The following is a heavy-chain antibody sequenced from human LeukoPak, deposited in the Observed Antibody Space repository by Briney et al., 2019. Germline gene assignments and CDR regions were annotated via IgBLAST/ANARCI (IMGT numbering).Heavy chain of an antibody. D-gene: IGHD5-12*01. CDR3: ATDLEPYAGYDSRGFDP. Sequence: ASVKVSCKVSGYTLTELSMHWVRQAPGKGLEWMGGFDPEDGETIYAQKFQGRVTMTEDTSTDTAYMELSSLRSEDTAVYYCATDLEPYAGYDSRGFDPWGQGTLVTVSS. V-gene: IGHV1-24*01. CDR2: FDPEDGET. J-gene: IGHJ5*02. CDR1: GYTLTELS.